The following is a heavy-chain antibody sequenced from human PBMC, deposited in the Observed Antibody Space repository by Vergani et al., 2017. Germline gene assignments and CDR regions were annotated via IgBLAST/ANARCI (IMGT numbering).Heavy chain of an antibody. CDR1: GFTFSSYW. J-gene: IGHJ6*02. Sequence: EVQLVESGGGLVQPGGSLRLSCAASGFTFSSYWMSWVRQAPGKGLEWVANIKQDGSEKYYVDSVKGRFTISRDNAKNSLYLQMNSLRAEDTAVYYCARAQGYSSSWYWYYYYGMDVWGQGTTVTVSS. CDR2: IKQDGSEK. V-gene: IGHV3-7*03. CDR3: ARAQGYSSSWYWYYYYGMDV. D-gene: IGHD6-13*01.